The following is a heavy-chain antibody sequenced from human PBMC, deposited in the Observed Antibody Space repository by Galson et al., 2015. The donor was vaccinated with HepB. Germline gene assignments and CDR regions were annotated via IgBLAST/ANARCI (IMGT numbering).Heavy chain of an antibody. CDR3: AKDGFMESLPWYFDV. J-gene: IGHJ2*01. CDR2: ISGGGGST. Sequence: SLRLSCAASGFTFRNYGMSWVRQVPGKGLEWVSAISGGGGSTYFADSVKGRFTVSRDNSKNTVFLHMNALRAEDTAVYYCAKDGFMESLPWYFDVWGRGTLVTVSS. V-gene: IGHV3-23*01. CDR1: GFTFRNYG. D-gene: IGHD3-3*01.